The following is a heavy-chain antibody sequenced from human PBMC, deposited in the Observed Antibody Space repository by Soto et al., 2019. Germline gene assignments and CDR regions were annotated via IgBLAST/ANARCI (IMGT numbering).Heavy chain of an antibody. D-gene: IGHD6-13*01. CDR2: IYWDDDK. Sequence: QITLKESGPTLVKPTQTLTLTCTFSGFSLSTSRGGVGWIRQPPGKALEWLALIYWDDDKRYSPSLKSRLTITKDTSKNQVVLTMTNTHPVDTATYYCVHTSGAGNSACFDYWGQGTLVTVSS. CDR1: GFSLSTSRGG. V-gene: IGHV2-5*02. J-gene: IGHJ4*02. CDR3: VHTSGAGNSACFDY.